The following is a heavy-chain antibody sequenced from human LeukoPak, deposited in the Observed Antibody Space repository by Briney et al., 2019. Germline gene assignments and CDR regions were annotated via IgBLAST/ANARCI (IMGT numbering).Heavy chain of an antibody. CDR1: GFTFSSYG. D-gene: IGHD2-2*02. CDR3: AKMGLYCSSTSCYIRGGNDAFDI. CDR2: IRYDGSNK. J-gene: IGHJ3*02. V-gene: IGHV3-30*02. Sequence: GGSLRLSCAASGFTFSSYGMHWVRQAPGKGLEWVAFIRYDGSNKYYADSVKGRFTISRDNSKNTLYLQMNSLRAEDTAVYYCAKMGLYCSSTSCYIRGGNDAFDIWGQGTMVTVSS.